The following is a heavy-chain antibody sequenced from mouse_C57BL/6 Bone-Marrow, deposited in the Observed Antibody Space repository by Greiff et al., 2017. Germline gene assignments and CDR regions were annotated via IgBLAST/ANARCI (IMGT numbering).Heavy chain of an antibody. Sequence: EVQLQQSGAELVRPGASVKLSCTASGFNIKDDYIHWVKQRPEQGLEWIGWIDPEIGDTEYASKFQGKATITSDTSSNTAYLPLSSLTSEDPAVYYCSSLDGNYFDFWGQGTPLTVAS. D-gene: IGHD2-1*01. J-gene: IGHJ2*01. CDR3: SSLDGNYFDF. V-gene: IGHV14-4*01. CDR1: GFNIKDDY. CDR2: IDPEIGDT.